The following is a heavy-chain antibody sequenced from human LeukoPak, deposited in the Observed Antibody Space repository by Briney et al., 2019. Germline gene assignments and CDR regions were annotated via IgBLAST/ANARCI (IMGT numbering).Heavy chain of an antibody. Sequence: GGSLRLSCVASGFTFSNYAMTWVRQAPRKGLEWVSSISGTSHSTYHADSVKGRFTISRDNAKNSLYLQMNSLRAEDTALYYCATSVAAPYYFDYWGQGTLVTVSS. D-gene: IGHD6-19*01. CDR1: GFTFSNYA. CDR3: ATSVAAPYYFDY. CDR2: ISGTSHST. V-gene: IGHV3-23*01. J-gene: IGHJ4*02.